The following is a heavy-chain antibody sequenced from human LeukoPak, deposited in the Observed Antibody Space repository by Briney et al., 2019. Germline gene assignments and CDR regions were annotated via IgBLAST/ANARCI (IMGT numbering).Heavy chain of an antibody. Sequence: SETLSLTCTVSGGSISSSSYYWGWIRQPPGKGLEWIGSNYYSGSTYYNPSLKSRVTISVDTSKNQFSLKLSSVTAADTAVYYCARHGSSSSGWFDPWGQGTLVTVSS. V-gene: IGHV4-39*01. D-gene: IGHD6-6*01. CDR1: GGSISSSSYY. CDR3: ARHGSSSSGWFDP. CDR2: NYYSGST. J-gene: IGHJ5*02.